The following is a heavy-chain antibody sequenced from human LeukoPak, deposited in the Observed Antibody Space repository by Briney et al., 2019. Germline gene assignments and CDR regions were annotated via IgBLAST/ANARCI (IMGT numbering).Heavy chain of an antibody. D-gene: IGHD6-6*01. Sequence: GGSLRLSCAASGFTVSSNYMSWVRQAPGKGLEWVSYISSSGSTIYYADSVKGRFTISRDNAKNSLYLQMNSLRAEDTAVYYCARVYRSSSGPTLDYWGQGTLVTVSS. V-gene: IGHV3-11*04. CDR1: GFTVSSNY. CDR3: ARVYRSSSGPTLDY. J-gene: IGHJ4*02. CDR2: ISSSGSTI.